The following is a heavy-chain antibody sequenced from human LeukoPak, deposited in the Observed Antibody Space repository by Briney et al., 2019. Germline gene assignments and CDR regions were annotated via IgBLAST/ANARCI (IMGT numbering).Heavy chain of an antibody. J-gene: IGHJ4*02. V-gene: IGHV3-23*01. CDR3: AKDTSIGRYCTNGVCSPFDY. CDR1: GFTFSSYA. D-gene: IGHD2-8*01. CDR2: ISDSGGST. Sequence: PGGSLRLSCAASGFTFSSYAMSWVRQAPGKGLEWVSAISDSGGSTYDADSVRGRFTISRDNHKNTLYLQMDSMGAEDTAVYYCAKDTSIGRYCTNGVCSPFDYWGQGTLVTVSS.